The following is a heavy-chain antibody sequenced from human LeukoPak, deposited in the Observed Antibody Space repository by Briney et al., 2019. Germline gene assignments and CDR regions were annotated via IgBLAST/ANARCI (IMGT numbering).Heavy chain of an antibody. CDR1: GYTFTSYY. CDR2: INPSGGST. J-gene: IGHJ5*02. Sequence: GASVKVSCKASGYTFTSYYMHWVRQAPGQGLEWMGIINPSGGSTSYAQKFQGRVTMTRDTSTSTVYMELSSLRSEDTAVYYCARVALRIAAAGTRGWFDPWGQGTLVTVSS. V-gene: IGHV1-46*01. CDR3: ARVALRIAAAGTRGWFDP. D-gene: IGHD6-13*01.